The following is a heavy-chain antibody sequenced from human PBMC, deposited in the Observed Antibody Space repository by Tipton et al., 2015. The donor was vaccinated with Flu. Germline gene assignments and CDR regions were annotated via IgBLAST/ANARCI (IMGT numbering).Heavy chain of an antibody. J-gene: IGHJ6*02. D-gene: IGHD6-13*01. CDR3: VREGAAAPTKYYFYGMDV. CDR1: GAFISRHY. CDR2: FFHGGNT. Sequence: TLSLTCNVSGAFISRHYWSWIRQPPGKGLEWIGFFFHGGNTNYNPSLNNRVTISVDTSKNHFSLKLTSMTAADTAVYYCVREGAAAPTKYYFYGMDVWGHGTTVTVSS. V-gene: IGHV4-59*11.